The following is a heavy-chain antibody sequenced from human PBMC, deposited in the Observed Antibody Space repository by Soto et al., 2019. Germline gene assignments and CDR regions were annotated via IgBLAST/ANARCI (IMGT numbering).Heavy chain of an antibody. CDR2: ISYDGSNK. CDR3: ARRNYGSFDY. V-gene: IGHV3-30*03. Sequence: ESGGGVVQPGRSLRLSCAASGFTFSSYGMHWVRQAPGKGLEWVAVISYDGSNKYYADSVKGRFTISRDNSKNTLYLQMNSLRAEDTAVYYCARRNYGSFDYWGQGTLVTVSS. J-gene: IGHJ4*02. CDR1: GFTFSSYG. D-gene: IGHD1-7*01.